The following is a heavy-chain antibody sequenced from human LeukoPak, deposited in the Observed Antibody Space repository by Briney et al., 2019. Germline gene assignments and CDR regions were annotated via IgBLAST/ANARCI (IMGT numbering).Heavy chain of an antibody. V-gene: IGHV3-33*08. Sequence: GGSLRLSCAAAGFAFGDYWMGWVRQAPGKGLEWVAVIWYDGSNKYYADSVKGRFTISRDNSKNTLYLQMNSLRAEDTAVYYCARERKGDGYGDYVLESDAFDIWGQGTMVTVSS. CDR3: ARERKGDGYGDYVLESDAFDI. D-gene: IGHD5-24*01. CDR1: GFAFGDYW. CDR2: IWYDGSNK. J-gene: IGHJ3*02.